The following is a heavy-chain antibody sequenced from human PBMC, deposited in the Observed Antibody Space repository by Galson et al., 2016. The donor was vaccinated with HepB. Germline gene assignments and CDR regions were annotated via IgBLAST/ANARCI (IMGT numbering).Heavy chain of an antibody. CDR2: ITTRGTTI. Sequence: SLRLSCAASGFTFSDYYMSWIRQPPGKGLEWVSYITTRGTTIYYADSVKGRFTISRDDSKDTVNLEMNSLRREDTAVYYCAKDFRWISDYWGQGILVTVSS. J-gene: IGHJ4*02. V-gene: IGHV3-11*04. CDR3: AKDFRWISDY. D-gene: IGHD4-23*01. CDR1: GFTFSDYY.